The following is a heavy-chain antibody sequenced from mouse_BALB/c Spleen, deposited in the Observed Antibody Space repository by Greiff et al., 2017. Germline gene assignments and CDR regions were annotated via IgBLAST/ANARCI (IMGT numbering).Heavy chain of an antibody. CDR3: AREAYSLMDY. V-gene: IGHV5-17*02. Sequence: EVQRVESGGGLVQPGGSRKLSCAASGFTFSSFGMHWVRQAPEKGLEWVAYISSGSSTIYYADTVKGRFTISRDNPKNTLFLQMTSLRSEDTAMYYCAREAYSLMDYWGQGTSVTVSS. J-gene: IGHJ4*01. CDR2: ISSGSSTI. CDR1: GFTFSSFG. D-gene: IGHD2-10*01.